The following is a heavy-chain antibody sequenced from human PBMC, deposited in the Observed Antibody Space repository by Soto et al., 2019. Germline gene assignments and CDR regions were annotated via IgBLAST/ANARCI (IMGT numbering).Heavy chain of an antibody. D-gene: IGHD3-16*01. CDR2: IYHSGST. J-gene: IGHJ4*02. Sequence: SETLSLTCAVSSGSISSSNWWSWVRQPPGKGLEWIGEIYHSGSTNYNPSLKSRVTISVDKSKNQFSLKLSSVTAADTAVYYCARVEGGGSENDAFDYWGQGTLVTVSS. CDR3: ARVEGGGSENDAFDY. V-gene: IGHV4-4*02. CDR1: SGSISSSNW.